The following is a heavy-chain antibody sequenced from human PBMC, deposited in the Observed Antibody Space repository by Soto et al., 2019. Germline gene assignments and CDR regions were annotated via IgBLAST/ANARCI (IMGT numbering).Heavy chain of an antibody. CDR1: GYTFTSYY. CDR2: INPSGGST. D-gene: IGHD3-9*01. V-gene: IGHV1-46*01. Sequence: RASVKVSCKASGYTFTSYYMHWVRQAPGQGLEWMGIINPSGGSTSYAQKFQGRVTMTRDTSTSTVYMELSSLRSEDTAVYYCARADYDILTGYYSSHYFDYWGQGTLVTVSS. J-gene: IGHJ4*02. CDR3: ARADYDILTGYYSSHYFDY.